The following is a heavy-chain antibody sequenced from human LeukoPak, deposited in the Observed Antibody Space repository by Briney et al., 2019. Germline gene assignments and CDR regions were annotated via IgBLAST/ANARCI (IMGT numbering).Heavy chain of an antibody. V-gene: IGHV1-8*03. CDR1: GYTFTSYD. CDR3: ARGNSILDSGYDRGVDY. J-gene: IGHJ4*02. Sequence: ASVKVSCKASGYTFTSYDINWVRQATGQGLEWMGWMNPNSGNTGYAQKFQGRVTNTRNTSISTAYMELSSLRSEDTAVYYCARGNSILDSGYDRGVDYWGQGTLVTVSS. CDR2: MNPNSGNT. D-gene: IGHD5-12*01.